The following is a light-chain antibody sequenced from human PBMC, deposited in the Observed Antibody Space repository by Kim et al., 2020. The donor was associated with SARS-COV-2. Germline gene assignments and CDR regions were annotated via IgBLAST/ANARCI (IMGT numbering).Light chain of an antibody. CDR2: KAS. CDR3: QQYNSYSPT. Sequence: DIQMTQSPSTLSASVGDRVTITCRASQSIGTWLAWYQQKPGKAPNLLIHKASSLESGVPSRFSGSGSGTEFTLTISSLQPDDFATYYCQQYNSYSPTFGQGTKVEIK. CDR1: QSIGTW. J-gene: IGKJ1*01. V-gene: IGKV1-5*03.